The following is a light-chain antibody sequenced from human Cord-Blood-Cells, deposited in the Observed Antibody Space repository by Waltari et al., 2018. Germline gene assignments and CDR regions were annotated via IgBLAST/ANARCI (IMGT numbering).Light chain of an antibody. CDR1: SSDVGGYNY. CDR2: DGS. Sequence: QSALTQPRSVSGSPGQSVTISCTGTSSDVGGYNYVSWYQQHPGKAPKLIIYDGSKRPSGVPDRFSGSKSGNTASLTISGLQAEDEADYYCCSYAGSSWVFGGGTKLTVL. V-gene: IGLV2-11*01. CDR3: CSYAGSSWV. J-gene: IGLJ3*02.